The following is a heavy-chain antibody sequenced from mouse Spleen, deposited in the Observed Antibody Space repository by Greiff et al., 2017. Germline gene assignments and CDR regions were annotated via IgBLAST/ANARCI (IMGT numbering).Heavy chain of an antibody. CDR3: ARRGYDYDGDYAMDY. CDR1: GYTFTDYY. D-gene: IGHD2-4*01. J-gene: IGHJ4*01. V-gene: IGHV1-26*01. CDR2: INPNNGGT. Sequence: VQLQQSGPELVKPGASVKISCKASGYTFTDYYMNWVKQSHGKSLEWIGDINPNNGGTSYNQKFKGKATLTVDKSSSTAYMELRSLTSEDSAVYYCARRGYDYDGDYAMDYWGQGTSVTVSS.